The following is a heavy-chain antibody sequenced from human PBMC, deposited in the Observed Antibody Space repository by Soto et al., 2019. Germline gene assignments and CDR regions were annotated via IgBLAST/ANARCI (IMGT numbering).Heavy chain of an antibody. J-gene: IGHJ4*02. CDR3: VAKIRPGY. CDR1: GYTVSDNG. V-gene: IGHV3-30*03. CDR2: ISGDGRTT. Sequence: QVQLVESGGGVVQPGRSLRLSCAVSGYTVSDNGMHWVRQAPGEGLEWVAVISGDGRTTYYGDSVKGRFTISRDNAKNTLYPQMDSLRVEDTAVYYCVAKIRPGYWGQGTLVTVFS.